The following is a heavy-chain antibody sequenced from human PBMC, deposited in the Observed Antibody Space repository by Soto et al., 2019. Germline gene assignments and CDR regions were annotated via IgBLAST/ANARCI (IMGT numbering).Heavy chain of an antibody. CDR3: ARDAYYDFWSGYYLFDY. CDR2: ISAYNGNT. Sequence: ASVKVSCKASGYTFTSYGISRVRQAPGQGLEWMGWISAYNGNTNYAQKLQGRVTMTTDTSTSTAYMELRSLRSDDTAVYYCARDAYYDFWSGYYLFDYWGQGTLVTVSS. J-gene: IGHJ4*02. D-gene: IGHD3-3*01. V-gene: IGHV1-18*01. CDR1: GYTFTSYG.